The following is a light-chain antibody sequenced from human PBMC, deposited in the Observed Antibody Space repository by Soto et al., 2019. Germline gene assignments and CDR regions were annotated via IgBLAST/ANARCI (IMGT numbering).Light chain of an antibody. CDR3: QHFGGTTFT. V-gene: IGKV3D-15*01. Sequence: ETVMTQSPATLSVSPGERATLSCRASQSFRGLLAWYQQRPGQTPSLLIYGASTRATGIPDRFSGSGSGTHFTLTISRLEPGDFAVYYCQHFGGTTFTFGQGTRLVIK. CDR1: QSFRGL. J-gene: IGKJ5*01. CDR2: GAS.